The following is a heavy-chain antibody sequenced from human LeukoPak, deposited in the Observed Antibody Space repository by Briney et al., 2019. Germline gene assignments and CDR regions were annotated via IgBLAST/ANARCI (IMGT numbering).Heavy chain of an antibody. CDR3: ARALGSYYFMEPNKNYFDY. J-gene: IGHJ4*02. CDR1: GGSISSGGYY. D-gene: IGHD1-26*01. V-gene: IGHV4-30-2*01. CDR2: IYHSGST. Sequence: TASETLSLTCTASGGSISSGGYYWSWIRQPPGKGLEWIGYIYHSGSTYYNPSLKSRVTISVDTSKNQFSLKLSSVTAADTAVYYCARALGSYYFMEPNKNYFDYWGQGTLVTVSS.